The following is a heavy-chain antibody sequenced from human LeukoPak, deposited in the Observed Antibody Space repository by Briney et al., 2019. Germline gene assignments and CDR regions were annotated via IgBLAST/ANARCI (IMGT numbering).Heavy chain of an antibody. D-gene: IGHD1-26*01. Sequence: GGSLRLSCAASGFTFSSLAMNWVRQAPGKGLEWVSAISGSGSGTYYADSVKGRFTISRDNSKNTLYLQMNSLRADDTAVYYCAKLVGTTQPADYWGQGTPVTVSS. CDR2: ISGSGSGT. CDR1: GFTFSSLA. CDR3: AKLVGTTQPADY. V-gene: IGHV3-23*01. J-gene: IGHJ4*02.